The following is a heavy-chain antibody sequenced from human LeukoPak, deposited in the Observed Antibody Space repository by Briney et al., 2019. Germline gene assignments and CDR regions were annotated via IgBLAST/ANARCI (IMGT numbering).Heavy chain of an antibody. D-gene: IGHD3/OR15-3a*01. CDR2: IRYDGSNK. CDR3: AAEYDFAFDY. Sequence: GRSLRLSCAASGFTFSSYGMHWVRQAPGKGLEWVAFIRYDGSNKYYADSVKGRFTISRDNSKNTLYLQMNSLRAEDTAVYYCAAEYDFAFDYWGQGTLVTVSS. J-gene: IGHJ4*02. V-gene: IGHV3-30*02. CDR1: GFTFSSYG.